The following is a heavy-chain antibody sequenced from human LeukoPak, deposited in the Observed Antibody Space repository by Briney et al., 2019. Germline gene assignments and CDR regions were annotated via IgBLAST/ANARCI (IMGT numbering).Heavy chain of an antibody. CDR1: GGSFSGYY. CDR3: AKEVGRDYFDY. D-gene: IGHD1-26*01. CDR2: INHSGST. V-gene: IGHV4-34*01. Sequence: SETLSLTCAVYGGSFSGYYWSWIRQPPGKGLEWIGEINHSGSTNYNPSLKSRVTISVDTSKNLFSLKLSSVTAADTAVYYCAKEVGRDYFDYWGQGTLVTVSP. J-gene: IGHJ4*02.